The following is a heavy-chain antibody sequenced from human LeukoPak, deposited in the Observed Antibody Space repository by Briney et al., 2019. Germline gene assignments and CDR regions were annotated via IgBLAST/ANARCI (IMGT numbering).Heavy chain of an antibody. CDR2: IYHSGST. J-gene: IGHJ3*02. CDR3: VRARVEDTFDI. CDR1: GGSISSGGYS. Sequence: PSETLSLTCTVSGGSISSGGYSWSWIRQPPGKGLEWIGYIYHSGSTYYNPSLKSRVTISVDTSKNQFSLMLNAVTAADTAVYFCVRARVEDTFDIWGQGTMVTISS. V-gene: IGHV4-30-2*05.